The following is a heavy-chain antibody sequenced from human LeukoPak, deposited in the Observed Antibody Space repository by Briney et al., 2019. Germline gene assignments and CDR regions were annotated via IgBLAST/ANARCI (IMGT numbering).Heavy chain of an antibody. CDR2: ISSNGGST. Sequence: GGSLRLSCSASGFTFSSYAMHWVRQAPGKGLEYVSAISSNGGSTYYADSVKGRFTSSRDNSKNTLYLQMSSLRAEDTAVYYCVKGIDSSSPGTLGYWGQGTLVTVSS. D-gene: IGHD6-13*01. CDR3: VKGIDSSSPGTLGY. V-gene: IGHV3-64D*06. J-gene: IGHJ4*02. CDR1: GFTFSSYA.